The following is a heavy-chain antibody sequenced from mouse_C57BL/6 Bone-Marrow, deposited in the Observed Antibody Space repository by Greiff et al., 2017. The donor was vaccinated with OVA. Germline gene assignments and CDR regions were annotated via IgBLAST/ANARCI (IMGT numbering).Heavy chain of an antibody. CDR1: GYTFTSYW. CDR3: AGDPGAY. CDR2: IDPSDSYT. Sequence: QVQLQQPGAELVKPGASVKLSCKASGYTFTSYWMQWVKQRPGQGLEWIGEIDPSDSYTNYNQKFKGKATLTVDTSSSKAYMQLSSLTSEDSAVYYCAGDPGAYWGQGTLVTVSA. J-gene: IGHJ3*01. V-gene: IGHV1-50*01.